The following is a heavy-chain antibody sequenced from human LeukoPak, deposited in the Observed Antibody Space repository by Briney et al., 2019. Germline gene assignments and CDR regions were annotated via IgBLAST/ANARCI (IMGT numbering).Heavy chain of an antibody. CDR3: ARAAPNKSGHAFDI. D-gene: IGHD1-26*01. CDR2: IYYSGST. CDR1: GGSISSGDYY. V-gene: IGHV4-61*08. J-gene: IGHJ3*02. Sequence: SETLSLTCTVSGGSISSGDYYWSWIRQPPGKGLEWIGYIYYSGSTNYNPSLKSRVTISVDTSKNQFSLKLSSVTAADTAVYYCARAAPNKSGHAFDIWGQGTMVTVSS.